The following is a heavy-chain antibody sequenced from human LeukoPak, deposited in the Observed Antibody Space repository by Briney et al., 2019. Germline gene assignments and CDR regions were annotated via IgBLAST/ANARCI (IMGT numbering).Heavy chain of an antibody. D-gene: IGHD6-13*01. CDR3: ARPIAAAGPFDY. J-gene: IGHJ4*02. CDR2: MSHNGST. CDR1: GGSLSGYY. Sequence: SETLSLTCDVYGGSLSGYYWSWIRQPPGKGLEWIGEMSHNGSTNYNPSLKSRVTISVDKSKNQFSLKLSSVTAADTAVYYCARPIAAAGPFDYWGQGTLVTVSS. V-gene: IGHV4-34*01.